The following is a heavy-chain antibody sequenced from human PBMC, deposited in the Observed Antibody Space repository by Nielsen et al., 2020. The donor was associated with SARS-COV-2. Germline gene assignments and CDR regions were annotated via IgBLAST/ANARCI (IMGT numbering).Heavy chain of an antibody. Sequence: SETLSLTCTVSGDSISRYYWSWIRQPPGKGLEWIGYVYHTGDTNYSPSLKSRVSISLDASKNQFSLKLSSVTAADTAVYYCARHSTQSSVGITIFGVVIMPDGMDVWGQGTTVTVSS. V-gene: IGHV4-59*08. CDR3: ARHSTQSSVGITIFGVVIMPDGMDV. CDR2: VYHTGDT. J-gene: IGHJ6*02. D-gene: IGHD3-3*01. CDR1: GDSISRYY.